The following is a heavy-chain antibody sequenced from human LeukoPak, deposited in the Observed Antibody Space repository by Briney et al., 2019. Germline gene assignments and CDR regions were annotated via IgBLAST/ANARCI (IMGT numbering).Heavy chain of an antibody. V-gene: IGHV4-39*01. CDR2: IYYSGST. J-gene: IGHJ6*03. CDR1: GGSISSSSYY. D-gene: IGHD1-1*01. Sequence: SETLSLTCTVSGGSISSSSYYWGWIRQPPGTGLEWIGSIYYSGSTYYNPSLKSRVTISVDTSKNQFSLKLSSVTAADTAVYYCARSPGPPGSYYYMDVWGKGTTVTVSS. CDR3: ARSPGPPGSYYYMDV.